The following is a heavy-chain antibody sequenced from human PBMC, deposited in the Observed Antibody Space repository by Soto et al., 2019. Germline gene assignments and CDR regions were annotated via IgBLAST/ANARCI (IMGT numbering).Heavy chain of an antibody. Sequence: PGGSLRLSCAASGFTFSSYAIHWVRQAPGKGLEWVAVISYDGSNKYYADSVKGRFTISRDNSKNTLYLQMNSLRAEDTAVYYCARDHDAGTHYYDSSGYYHAWALDYWGQGTLVTVSS. J-gene: IGHJ4*02. CDR3: ARDHDAGTHYYDSSGYYHAWALDY. CDR1: GFTFSSYA. CDR2: ISYDGSNK. V-gene: IGHV3-30-3*01. D-gene: IGHD3-22*01.